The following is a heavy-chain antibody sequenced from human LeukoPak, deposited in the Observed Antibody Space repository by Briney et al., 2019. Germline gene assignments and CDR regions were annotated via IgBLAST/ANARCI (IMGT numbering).Heavy chain of an antibody. CDR2: IKQDGSEE. CDR1: GFTFSSYW. D-gene: IGHD3-16*01. V-gene: IGHV3-7*01. CDR3: ARDPLIASTYYFDY. J-gene: IGHJ4*02. Sequence: GGSLRLSCAASGFTFSSYWMSWVRQAPGKGLEWVANIKQDGSEEYYVDSVKGRFTISRDNAKNSLYLQMNSLRAEDTAVYYCARDPLIASTYYFDYWGQGTLVTVSS.